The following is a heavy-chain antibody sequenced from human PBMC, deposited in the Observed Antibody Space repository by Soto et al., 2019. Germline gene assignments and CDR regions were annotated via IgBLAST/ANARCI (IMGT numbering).Heavy chain of an antibody. CDR2: VSYDGTNQ. V-gene: IGHV3-30-3*01. Sequence: GGSLRLSCAASGFTFSSYAMHWVRQAPGKGLEWVALVSYDGTNQYYADSVKGRFTISRDNSKNTLYLQMNSLRPEDTAVYFCARPRGIVVTPFDYWGQGSLVTVS. J-gene: IGHJ4*02. D-gene: IGHD3-22*01. CDR3: ARPRGIVVTPFDY. CDR1: GFTFSSYA.